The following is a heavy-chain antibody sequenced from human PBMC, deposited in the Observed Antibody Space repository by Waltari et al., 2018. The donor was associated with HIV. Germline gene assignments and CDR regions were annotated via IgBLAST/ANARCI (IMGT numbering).Heavy chain of an antibody. CDR3: ARDRHYDFWSGYVGFKRVFDY. CDR1: GYSISSGYY. Sequence: QVQLQESGPGLVKPSETLSLTCTVSGYSISSGYYWGWIRQPPGKGLEWIGSIYHSGSTYYNPSLKSRVTISVDTSKNQFSLKLSSVTAADTAVYYCARDRHYDFWSGYVGFKRVFDYWGQGTLVTVSS. D-gene: IGHD3-3*01. V-gene: IGHV4-38-2*02. J-gene: IGHJ4*02. CDR2: IYHSGST.